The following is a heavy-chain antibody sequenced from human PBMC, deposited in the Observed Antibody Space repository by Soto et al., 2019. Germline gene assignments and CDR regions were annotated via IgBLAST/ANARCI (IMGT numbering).Heavy chain of an antibody. CDR3: ARTDSGDYVPPLDY. V-gene: IGHV1-18*01. Sequence: QVQLVQSGAEVKKPGASVKVSCKASGYTFSNYGISWVRQAPGQGLEWMGTISVYNGDTNYAQNFQGRVTMTTDTSTSTAHMEVRSLRSDDTAVYYCARTDSGDYVPPLDYWGQGTLVTVSS. J-gene: IGHJ4*02. CDR2: ISVYNGDT. D-gene: IGHD4-17*01. CDR1: GYTFSNYG.